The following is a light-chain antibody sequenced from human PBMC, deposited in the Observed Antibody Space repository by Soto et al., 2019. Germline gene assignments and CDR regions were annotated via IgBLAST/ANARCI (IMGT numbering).Light chain of an antibody. V-gene: IGKV3-20*01. CDR2: GVS. CDR3: QQYNNWPIT. J-gene: IGKJ5*01. CDR1: QSLSSRN. Sequence: ELVLTQSPGTLSLSPVERATLSGMASQSLSSRNLAWYQQKPGQAPRPLIYGVSSRATGIPDRFSGSGSGTDFTLTISSLQSEDFAVYYCQQYNNWPITFGQGTRLEIK.